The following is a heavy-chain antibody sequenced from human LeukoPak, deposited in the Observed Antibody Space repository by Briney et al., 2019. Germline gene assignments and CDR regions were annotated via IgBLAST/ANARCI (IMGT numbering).Heavy chain of an antibody. CDR1: WVSLSTSGMC. V-gene: IGHV2-70*11. Sequence: ESGPTLVNPTQTLTLTCTFSWVSLSTSGMCVSWIRQPPGKALEWLARIDWDDDKYYSTSLKTRLTISKDTSKNQVVLTMTNMDPVDTATYYCARITMVRGVATYAFDIWGQGTMVTVSS. J-gene: IGHJ3*02. CDR3: ARITMVRGVATYAFDI. D-gene: IGHD3-10*01. CDR2: IDWDDDK.